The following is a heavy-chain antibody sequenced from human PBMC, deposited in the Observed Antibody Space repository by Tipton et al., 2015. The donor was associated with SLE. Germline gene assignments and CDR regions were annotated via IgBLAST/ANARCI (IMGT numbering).Heavy chain of an antibody. D-gene: IGHD5-18*01. Sequence: SLRLSCTASGFIVSINYMNLVRQTPGKGLEWLGNIKEDGSEKNHLDSVRGRFTISRDNAKNSLYLQMNGLRVEDSAMYYCARDRAYSSFDYWGQGTLVTVSS. CDR2: IKEDGSEK. V-gene: IGHV3-7*01. CDR3: ARDRAYSSFDY. CDR1: GFIVSINY. J-gene: IGHJ4*02.